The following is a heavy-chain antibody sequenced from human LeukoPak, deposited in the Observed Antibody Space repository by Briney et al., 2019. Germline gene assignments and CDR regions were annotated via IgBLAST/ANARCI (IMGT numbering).Heavy chain of an antibody. CDR1: GFIFTSYA. D-gene: IGHD3-16*01. V-gene: IGHV3-7*01. CDR3: ASTFAGRRE. Sequence: PGGSLRLSCAAPGFIFTSYAMSWVRQAPGKGLEWVANIKQDGSEKYYVDSVKGRFTISRDNAKSSLYLQMNSLRAEDTAVYYCASTFAGRREWGQGTLVTVSS. J-gene: IGHJ4*02. CDR2: IKQDGSEK.